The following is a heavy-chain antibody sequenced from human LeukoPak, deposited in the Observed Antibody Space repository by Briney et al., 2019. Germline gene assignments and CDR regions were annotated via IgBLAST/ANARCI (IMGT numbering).Heavy chain of an antibody. V-gene: IGHV4-4*07. CDR3: AREIAVAGRGNWFDP. CDR2: IYTSGST. Sequence: PSETLSLTCTVSGGSISSYYWSWIRQPAGKGLEWIGRIYTSGSTNYNPSLKSRVTMSVDTSKNQFSLKLSSVTAADTAVYYCAREIAVAGRGNWFDPWGQGTLVTVS. D-gene: IGHD6-19*01. CDR1: GGSISSYY. J-gene: IGHJ5*02.